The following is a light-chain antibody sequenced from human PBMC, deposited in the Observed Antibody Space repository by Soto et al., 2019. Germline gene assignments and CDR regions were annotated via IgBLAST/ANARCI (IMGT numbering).Light chain of an antibody. J-gene: IGKJ2*01. CDR3: QQYYRFPFT. CDR1: QGITNN. CDR2: AAS. V-gene: IGKV1-9*01. Sequence: DIHLTQSPSFLSASVGDRVTITCRASQGITNNLAWYQQKPGKAPELLIYAASTLQSGVPSRFTGSGSGTDFTLTISSLQSEDFATYYCQQYYRFPFTFGQGTKVDIK.